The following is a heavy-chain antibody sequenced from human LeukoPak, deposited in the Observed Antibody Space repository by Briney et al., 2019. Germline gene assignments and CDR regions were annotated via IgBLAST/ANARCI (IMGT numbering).Heavy chain of an antibody. CDR1: GGSFSGYY. Sequence: PSETLSLTCAVYGGSFSGYYWSWIRQPPGKGLEWVGEINHSGSTNYNPSLKSRVTISIDTSKNQFSLKLSSVTAADTAVYYCARDRYLNAYYYGSGSYYSYYYYMDVWGKGTTVTISS. CDR2: INHSGST. V-gene: IGHV4-34*01. J-gene: IGHJ6*03. D-gene: IGHD3-10*01. CDR3: ARDRYLNAYYYGSGSYYSYYYYMDV.